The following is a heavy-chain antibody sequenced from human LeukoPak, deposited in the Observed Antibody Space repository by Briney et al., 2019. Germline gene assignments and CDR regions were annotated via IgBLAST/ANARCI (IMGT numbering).Heavy chain of an antibody. V-gene: IGHV1-69*04. D-gene: IGHD4-17*01. CDR1: GGTFGSYG. CDR2: ITPILGIV. CDR3: ARISSHDDGDSSDF. Sequence: SVKVSCKASGGTFGSYGLSWVRQAPGQGLEWMGRITPILGIVNYAQNFQGRVTITADMSTTTAYMGLSRPTSEDTAVYYCARISSHDDGDSSDFWGQGTLVTVSS. J-gene: IGHJ4*02.